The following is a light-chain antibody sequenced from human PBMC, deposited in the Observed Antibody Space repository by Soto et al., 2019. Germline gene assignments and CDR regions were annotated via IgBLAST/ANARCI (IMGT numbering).Light chain of an antibody. CDR2: AAS. J-gene: IGKJ2*01. Sequence: DIQMTQSPSSLSASVGDRVTITCRASQTISSYLNWYQQNPGKAPKLLIYAASSLQSGVPSRFSGSGSGTDFTLTISSLQPEDFANYYCQQSSNSPYTFGQGTNLEIK. CDR1: QTISSY. V-gene: IGKV1-39*01. CDR3: QQSSNSPYT.